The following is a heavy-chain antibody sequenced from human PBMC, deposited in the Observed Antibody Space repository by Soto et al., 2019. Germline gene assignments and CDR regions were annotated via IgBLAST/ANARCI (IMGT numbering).Heavy chain of an antibody. CDR2: IIPIFGTA. CDR3: ARSRAPTTVTTRKDYYYYYGMDV. Sequence: SVKVSCKASGGTFSSYAISWVRQAPGQGLEWMGGIIPIFGTANYAQKFQGRVTITADESTSTAYMELSSLRSEDTAVYYCARSRAPTTVTTRKDYYYYYGMDVWGQGTTVTVSS. D-gene: IGHD4-17*01. V-gene: IGHV1-69*13. J-gene: IGHJ6*02. CDR1: GGTFSSYA.